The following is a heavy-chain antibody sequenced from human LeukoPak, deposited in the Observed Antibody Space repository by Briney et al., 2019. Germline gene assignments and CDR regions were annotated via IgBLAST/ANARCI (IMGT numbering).Heavy chain of an antibody. CDR3: ATDHYDFWSGWNAFDI. CDR2: IIPILGIA. D-gene: IGHD3-3*01. J-gene: IGHJ3*02. V-gene: IGHV1-69*04. Sequence: ASVKVSCKASGGTFSSYAISWVRQAPGQGLEWMGRIIPILGIANYAQKFQGRVTITADKSTSTAYMELSSLRSEDTAVYYCATDHYDFWSGWNAFDIWGQGTMVTVSS. CDR1: GGTFSSYA.